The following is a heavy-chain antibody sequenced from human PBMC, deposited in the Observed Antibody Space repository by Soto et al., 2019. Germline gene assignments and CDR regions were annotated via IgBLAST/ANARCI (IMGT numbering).Heavy chain of an antibody. J-gene: IGHJ4*02. Sequence: EVQLVESGGGLILPGGSPRLSCAASGFSVTNNYMTWFRQAPGKGLEWVSIIYTGGSVYYGESVKGRSTISRDSSKNTVFLQVNTLRAEDTAVYYCARATRYFGSFDAWGQGTLVTVSS. D-gene: IGHD1-1*01. V-gene: IGHV3-53*01. CDR3: ARATRYFGSFDA. CDR1: GFSVTNNY. CDR2: IYTGGSV.